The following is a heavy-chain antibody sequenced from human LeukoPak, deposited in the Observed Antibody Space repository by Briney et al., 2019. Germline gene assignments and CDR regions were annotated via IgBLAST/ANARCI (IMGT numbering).Heavy chain of an antibody. J-gene: IGHJ6*02. CDR2: ISGSGGST. CDR1: GFTFSSYW. Sequence: PGGSLRLSCAASGFTFSSYWMHWVRQAPGKGLEWVSAISGSGGSTYYADSVKGRFTISRDNSKNTLYLQMNSLRAEDTAVYYCAKDGGNLRFLEWLLLSGMDVWGQGTTVTVSS. V-gene: IGHV3-23*01. D-gene: IGHD3-3*01. CDR3: AKDGGNLRFLEWLLLSGMDV.